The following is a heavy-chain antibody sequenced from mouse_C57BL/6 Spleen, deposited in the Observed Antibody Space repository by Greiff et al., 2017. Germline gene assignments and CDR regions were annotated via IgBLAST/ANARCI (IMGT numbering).Heavy chain of an antibody. D-gene: IGHD2-3*01. V-gene: IGHV1-81*01. CDR2: IYPRSGNT. CDR3: ARTGDGYYTMDY. J-gene: IGHJ4*01. Sequence: QVHVKQSGAELARPGASVKLSCKASGYTFTSYGISWVKQRTGQGLEWIGEIYPRSGNTYYNEKFKGKATLTADKSSSTAYMELRSLTSEDSAVYCGARTGDGYYTMDYWGQGTSVTVSS. CDR1: GYTFTSYG.